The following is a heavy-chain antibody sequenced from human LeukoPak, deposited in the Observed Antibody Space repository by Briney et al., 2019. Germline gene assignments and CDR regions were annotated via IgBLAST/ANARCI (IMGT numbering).Heavy chain of an antibody. CDR1: GGTFSSYA. J-gene: IGHJ3*02. CDR2: IIPIFGTA. D-gene: IGHD6-19*01. Sequence: SVKVSCKASGGTFSSYAISWVRQAPGQGLEWMGGIIPIFGTANYAQEFQGRVTITTDESTSTAYMELSSLRSEDTAVYYCASLAVAGRIIDAFDIWGQGTMVTVSS. CDR3: ASLAVAGRIIDAFDI. V-gene: IGHV1-69*05.